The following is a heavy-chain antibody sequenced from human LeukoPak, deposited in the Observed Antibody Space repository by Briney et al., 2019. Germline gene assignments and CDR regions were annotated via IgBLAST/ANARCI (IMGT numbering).Heavy chain of an antibody. CDR3: ASQVVGAAFDP. V-gene: IGHV3-74*01. CDR2: INSDGSMT. CDR1: GFTLSGNW. Sequence: GGSLRLSCAASGFTLSGNWMHWVRQAPGKGLVWVSRINSDGSMTNYADSVKGRFTISRDNAKNTLYLQMNSLRAEDTAVYYCASQVVGAAFDPWGQGTLVTVSS. J-gene: IGHJ5*02. D-gene: IGHD2-15*01.